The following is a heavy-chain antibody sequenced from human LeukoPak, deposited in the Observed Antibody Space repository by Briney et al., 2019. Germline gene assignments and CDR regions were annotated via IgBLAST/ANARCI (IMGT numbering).Heavy chain of an antibody. D-gene: IGHD3-3*01. V-gene: IGHV1-2*02. Sequence: ASVKVSCKASGYTFTGYYMHWVRQAPGQGLEWMGWINPNSGGTNYAQKFQGRVTMTRDTSISTAYMELSRLRSDDTAVYYCARDYYDFWSGYYNYYYYYMDVWGKGTTVTVSS. J-gene: IGHJ6*03. CDR1: GYTFTGYY. CDR2: INPNSGGT. CDR3: ARDYYDFWSGYYNYYYYYMDV.